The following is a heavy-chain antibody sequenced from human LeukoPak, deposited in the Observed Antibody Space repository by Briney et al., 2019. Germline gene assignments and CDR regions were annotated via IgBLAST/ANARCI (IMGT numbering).Heavy chain of an antibody. CDR3: ARGEDHGSGTVHFEY. V-gene: IGHV4-4*02. Sequence: PSETLSLTCAVSGGSISSSNWWSWVRQPPGKGLEWIGEIYHGGSTNFNPSLKSRVTMSVDKSKNQFSLNLSSVTAADTAVYYCARGEDHGSGTVHFEYWGQGTLVTVSS. J-gene: IGHJ4*02. CDR1: GGSISSSNW. CDR2: IYHGGST. D-gene: IGHD3-10*01.